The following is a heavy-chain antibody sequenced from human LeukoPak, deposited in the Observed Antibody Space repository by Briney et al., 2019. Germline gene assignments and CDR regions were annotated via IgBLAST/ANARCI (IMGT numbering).Heavy chain of an antibody. D-gene: IGHD2-2*01. J-gene: IGHJ3*02. Sequence: GGSLRLSCAASGFTFDDYAMHWVRQAPGKGLEWVSGISWNSGRIGYADSVKGRFTISRDNAKNSLYLQMNSLRAEDTAVYYCARVGIIPAVASDAFDIWGQGTMVTVSS. V-gene: IGHV3-9*01. CDR2: ISWNSGRI. CDR3: ARVGIIPAVASDAFDI. CDR1: GFTFDDYA.